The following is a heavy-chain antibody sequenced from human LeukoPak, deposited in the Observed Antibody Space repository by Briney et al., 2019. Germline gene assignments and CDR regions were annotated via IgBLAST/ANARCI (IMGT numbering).Heavy chain of an antibody. D-gene: IGHD3-22*01. CDR3: ARFPLNDFSYYYDSSGYICY. J-gene: IGHJ4*02. CDR2: ISAYNGNT. Sequence: GGSLRLSCAASGFTFTSYGISWVRQAPGQGLEWMGWISAYNGNTNYAQKLQGRVTMTTDTSTSTAYMELRSLRSDDTAVYYCARFPLNDFSYYYDSSGYICYWGQGTLVTVSS. CDR1: GFTFTSYG. V-gene: IGHV1-18*01.